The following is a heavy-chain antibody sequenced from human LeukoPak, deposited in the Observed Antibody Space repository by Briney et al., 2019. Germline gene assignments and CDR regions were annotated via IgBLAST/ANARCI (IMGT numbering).Heavy chain of an antibody. Sequence: TGGSLRLSCAASGFTVSSNYMSWVRQAPGKGLEWVSVIYSGGSTYYADSVKGRFTISRDNSKNTLYLQMNSLRAEDTAVYYCARDWRDDILTVWGQGTLVTVSS. V-gene: IGHV3-66*02. CDR1: GFTVSSNY. CDR3: ARDWRDDILTV. CDR2: IYSGGST. J-gene: IGHJ4*02. D-gene: IGHD3-9*01.